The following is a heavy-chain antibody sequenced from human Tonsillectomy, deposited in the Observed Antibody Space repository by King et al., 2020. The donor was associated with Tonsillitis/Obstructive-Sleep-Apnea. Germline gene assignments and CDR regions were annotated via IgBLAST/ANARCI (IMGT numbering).Heavy chain of an antibody. V-gene: IGHV3-53*01. CDR2: IDTDNNT. J-gene: IGHJ4*02. Sequence: QLVQSGGGLIQPGGSLRLSCAVSGFTVSSNYMSWVRQTPGKGLEWVSLIDTDNNTYYGDSVKGRFTISRDNSKNTLYLQMNSLRPDDTAVYYCARDLDYWGQGTLVTVSS. CDR3: ARDLDY. CDR1: GFTVSSNY.